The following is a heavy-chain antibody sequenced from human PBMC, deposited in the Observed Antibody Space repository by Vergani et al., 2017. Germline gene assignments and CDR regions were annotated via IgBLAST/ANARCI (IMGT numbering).Heavy chain of an antibody. Sequence: EVQLLESGGSLKQPGGSLRLSCAASGFTFSNYWMSWVRQAPGKGLEWVANIKQDGSEKNYVDSVKGRFTISRDNSKNTLYLQMNSLRAEDTAVYYCAXDPGYSSSWYYFDYWGQGTLVTVSS. CDR3: AXDPGYSSSWYYFDY. D-gene: IGHD6-13*01. J-gene: IGHJ4*02. CDR1: GFTFSNYW. V-gene: IGHV3-7*01. CDR2: IKQDGSEK.